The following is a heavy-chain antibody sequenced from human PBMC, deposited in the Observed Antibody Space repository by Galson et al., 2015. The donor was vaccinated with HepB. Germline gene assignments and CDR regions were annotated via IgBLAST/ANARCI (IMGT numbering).Heavy chain of an antibody. V-gene: IGHV3-23*01. CDR3: AKEDDHGDYRTRKDAFDI. CDR2: ISASGFDT. Sequence: SLRLSCAGSGFFFNTYAMSWVRQAPGKGLEWVSGISASGFDTYYADSVKGRFTISRDNAKSTLFLQIDNLRVDDTAVYFCAKEDDHGDYRTRKDAFDIWGQGTRVIVSS. J-gene: IGHJ3*02. D-gene: IGHD4-17*01. CDR1: GFFFNTYA.